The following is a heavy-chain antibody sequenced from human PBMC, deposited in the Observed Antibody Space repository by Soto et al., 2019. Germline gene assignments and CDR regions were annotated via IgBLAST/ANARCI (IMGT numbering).Heavy chain of an antibody. CDR1: GFTFRSYA. Sequence: PGGSLRLSCTASGFTFRSYAMTWVRQAPGKGLEWVSAISDSGRSTYYADSVRGRFTISRDNSKSTLYLQMDSLRSEDTAVYYCVKAVTYCSSTNCLRPANQDVWGQGTTVTDSS. D-gene: IGHD2-2*01. CDR2: ISDSGRST. CDR3: VKAVTYCSSTNCLRPANQDV. V-gene: IGHV3-23*01. J-gene: IGHJ6*02.